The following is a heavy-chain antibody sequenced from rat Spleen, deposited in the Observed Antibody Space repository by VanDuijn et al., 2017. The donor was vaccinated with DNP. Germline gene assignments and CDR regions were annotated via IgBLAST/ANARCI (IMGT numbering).Heavy chain of an antibody. D-gene: IGHD1-3*01. CDR1: GFTFSDYY. V-gene: IGHV5-7*01. CDR2: VSSDGSST. CDR3: ARPNFGSPYYFDY. J-gene: IGHJ2*01. Sequence: EVKLVESGGGLVQPGRSLKLSCAGSGFTFSDYYMAWVRQTPTKGLDWVAAVSSDGSSTYYRDSVKGRFTISRNNAKNTLYLQMDSLRSEDTATYYCARPNFGSPYYFDYWGQGVMVTVSS.